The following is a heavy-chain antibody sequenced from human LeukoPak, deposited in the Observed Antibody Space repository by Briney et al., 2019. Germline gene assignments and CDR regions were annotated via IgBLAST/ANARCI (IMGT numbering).Heavy chain of an antibody. CDR3: ARDEDPGGSSWYYYYYMDV. D-gene: IGHD6-13*01. Sequence: PGGSLRLSCAASGFTFSSYSMNWVRQAPGKGLEWVSSISSSSSYIYYADSVKGRFTISRDNAKNSLYLQMNSLRAEDTAVYYCARDEDPGGSSWYYYYYMDVWGKGTTVTVSS. V-gene: IGHV3-21*01. J-gene: IGHJ6*03. CDR1: GFTFSSYS. CDR2: ISSSSSYI.